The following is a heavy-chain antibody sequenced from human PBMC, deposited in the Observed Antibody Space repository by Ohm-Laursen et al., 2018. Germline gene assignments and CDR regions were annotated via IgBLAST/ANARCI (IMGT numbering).Heavy chain of an antibody. V-gene: IGHV3-11*04. Sequence: SLRLSCTASGFTFIDYDMSWIRQTPGKGLEWLSYITSGGGIIYSADPVKGRFTISRDNSKNTLYLQMNSLRAEDTAVYYCARVSPISGSYLSDFDYWGQGTLVTVSS. CDR1: GFTFIDYD. CDR3: ARVSPISGSYLSDFDY. CDR2: ITSGGGII. J-gene: IGHJ4*02. D-gene: IGHD1-26*01.